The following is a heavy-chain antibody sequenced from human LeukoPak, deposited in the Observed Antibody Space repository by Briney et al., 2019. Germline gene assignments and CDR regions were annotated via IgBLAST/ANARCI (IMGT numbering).Heavy chain of an antibody. J-gene: IGHJ4*02. CDR2: IKHDGSDK. D-gene: IGHD2-2*01. Sequence: GGSLRLSCAASAFTFSSYWMTWVRQAPGKGLEWVANIKHDGSDKNYVDSVKGRFTISRDNAKNSLYLQVNSLRAEDTAVYYCARGLHSLPRSTLDYWGQGTLVTVSS. V-gene: IGHV3-7*01. CDR3: ARGLHSLPRSTLDY. CDR1: AFTFSSYW.